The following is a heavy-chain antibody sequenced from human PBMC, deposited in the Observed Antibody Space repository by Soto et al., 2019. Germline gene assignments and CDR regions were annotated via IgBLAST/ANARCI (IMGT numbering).Heavy chain of an antibody. CDR1: GFTFSSYS. CDR3: ARLPAPLGPVRYYYYYMDV. J-gene: IGHJ6*03. Sequence: GGSLRLSCAASGFTFSSYSMNWVRQAPGKGLEWVSYISSSSSTIYYADSVKGRFTISRANAKNSLYLQMNSLRAEDTAVYYCARLPAPLGPVRYYYYYMDVWGKGTTVTVSS. CDR2: ISSSSSTI. D-gene: IGHD6-6*01. V-gene: IGHV3-48*01.